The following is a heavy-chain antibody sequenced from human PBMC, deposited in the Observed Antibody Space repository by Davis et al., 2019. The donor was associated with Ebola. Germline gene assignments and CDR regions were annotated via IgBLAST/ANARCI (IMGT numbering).Heavy chain of an antibody. CDR1: GFTFSSFA. V-gene: IGHV3-64D*08. D-gene: IGHD6-19*01. CDR3: VGRVAVAGGGKRAN. J-gene: IGHJ4*02. CDR2: ISSNGGST. Sequence: GESLKIPCSASGFTFSSFAMHWVRQAPGKGLEYVSAISSNGGSTFYADSVKGRFTISRDNSKNNLFFQMTSLRAEDTAVYYCVGRVAVAGGGKRANWGQGTLVTVSS.